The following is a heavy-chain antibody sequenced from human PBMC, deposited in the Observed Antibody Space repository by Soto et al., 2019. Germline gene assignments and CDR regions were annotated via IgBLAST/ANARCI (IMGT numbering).Heavy chain of an antibody. Sequence: SVKVSCKASGGTFSSYTISWVRQAPGQGLEWMGRIIPILGIANYAQKFQGRVTITANKSTSTAYMEMSSLRSEDTAVYYCARGLRGYSYGTIDYWGQGTLVTVSS. CDR3: ARGLRGYSYGTIDY. V-gene: IGHV1-69*02. J-gene: IGHJ4*02. CDR2: IIPILGIA. CDR1: GGTFSSYT. D-gene: IGHD5-18*01.